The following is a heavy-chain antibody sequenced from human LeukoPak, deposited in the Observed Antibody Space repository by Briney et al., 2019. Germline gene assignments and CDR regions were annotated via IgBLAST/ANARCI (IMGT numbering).Heavy chain of an antibody. Sequence: GGSLRLSCAASGFTFSSYAMHWVRQAPGKGLEWVAVISYDGSNKYYADSVKGRFTISRDNSKNTLYLQMNSLRAEDTAVYYCAKDNGNYHGGDAFDIWGQGTMVTVSS. CDR1: GFTFSSYA. J-gene: IGHJ3*02. CDR2: ISYDGSNK. CDR3: AKDNGNYHGGDAFDI. D-gene: IGHD4-11*01. V-gene: IGHV3-30-3*01.